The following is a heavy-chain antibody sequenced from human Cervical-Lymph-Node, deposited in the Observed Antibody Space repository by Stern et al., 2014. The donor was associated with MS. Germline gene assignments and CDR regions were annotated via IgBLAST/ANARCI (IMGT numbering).Heavy chain of an antibody. CDR3: VKGDVHTTAVEAFDL. D-gene: IGHD1-1*01. J-gene: IGHJ3*01. CDR1: GFTFSSYG. CDR2: ISYAGSNI. Sequence: VQLVESGGGVVQPGRSLRLSCAASGFTFSSYGMHWVRQAPGKGPEWVAFISYAGSNIYYADSVKGRFTISRDNSKNLLYLQMSSLRTDDTAVYYCVKGDVHTTAVEAFDLWGQGTMVTVSS. V-gene: IGHV3-30*18.